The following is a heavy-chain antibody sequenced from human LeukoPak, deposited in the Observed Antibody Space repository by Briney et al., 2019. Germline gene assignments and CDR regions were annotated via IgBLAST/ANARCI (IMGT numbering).Heavy chain of an antibody. CDR1: GFTFSVYW. V-gene: IGHV3-7*01. Sequence: PGGSLRLSCAASGFTFSVYWMSWVRQAPGKGLEWVANIKQDGREKYFVDSVKGRFTISRDNAKNSLYLQMNSLRAEDTAVYYCTRITRGYSYGAAFDIWGQGTMVTVSS. D-gene: IGHD5-18*01. CDR3: TRITRGYSYGAAFDI. CDR2: IKQDGREK. J-gene: IGHJ3*02.